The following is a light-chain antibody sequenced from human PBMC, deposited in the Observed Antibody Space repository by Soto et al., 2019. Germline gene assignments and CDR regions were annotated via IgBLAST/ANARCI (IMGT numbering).Light chain of an antibody. CDR3: CSYVGSNNQV. CDR1: SF. CDR2: EAN. Sequence: QSALTQPASVSGSPGQSITISCTGTSFVSWYQQHPGKAPKLIIYEANKRPSGVSDRFSGSKSGNTASLTISGLQAEDEADYYCCSYVGSNNQVFGTGTKLTVL. J-gene: IGLJ1*01. V-gene: IGLV2-23*01.